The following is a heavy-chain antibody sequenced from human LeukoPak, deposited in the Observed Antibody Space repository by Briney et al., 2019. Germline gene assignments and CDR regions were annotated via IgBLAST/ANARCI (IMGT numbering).Heavy chain of an antibody. CDR1: GYTFASYY. Sequence: GASVKVSCKASGYTFASYYMHWVRQAPGQGLEWMGIINPSGGSTSYAQKFQGRVTMTRDTSTSTVYMELSSLRSEDTAVYYCARDGPSDTAMPYYFDYWGQGTLVTVSS. D-gene: IGHD5-18*01. V-gene: IGHV1-46*01. J-gene: IGHJ4*02. CDR3: ARDGPSDTAMPYYFDY. CDR2: INPSGGST.